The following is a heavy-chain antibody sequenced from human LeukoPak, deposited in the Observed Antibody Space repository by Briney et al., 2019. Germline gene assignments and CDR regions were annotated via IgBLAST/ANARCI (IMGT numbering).Heavy chain of an antibody. CDR3: ALTYYYDSSGYYYVTYFDY. CDR1: GYTFTSYY. V-gene: IGHV1-69*13. Sequence: SVKVSCKASGYTFTSYYMHWVRQAPGQGLEWMGGIIPIFGTANYAQKFQGRVTITADGSTSTAYMELSSLRSEDTAVYYCALTYYYDSSGYYYVTYFDYWGQGTLVTVSS. J-gene: IGHJ4*02. D-gene: IGHD3-22*01. CDR2: IIPIFGTA.